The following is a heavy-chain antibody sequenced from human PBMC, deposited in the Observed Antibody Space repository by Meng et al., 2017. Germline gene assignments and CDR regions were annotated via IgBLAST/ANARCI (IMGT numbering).Heavy chain of an antibody. D-gene: IGHD3-10*01. CDR3: AREGSTVGRGYYYYYYGKDV. CDR2: IWYDGSNK. Sequence: GGSLRLSCAASGFTFSSYGMHWVRQAPGKGLEWVAVIWYDGSNKYYADSVKGRFTISRDNSKNTLYLQMNSLRAEDTAVYYCAREGSTVGRGYYYYYYGKDVWGQGTTVTVSS. CDR1: GFTFSSYG. V-gene: IGHV3-33*01. J-gene: IGHJ6*02.